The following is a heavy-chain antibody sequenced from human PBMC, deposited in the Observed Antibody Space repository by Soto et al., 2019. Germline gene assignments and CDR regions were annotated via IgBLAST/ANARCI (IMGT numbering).Heavy chain of an antibody. CDR1: GYSFVTYW. V-gene: IGHV5-51*01. Sequence: GESLKISCQASGYSFVTYWIGWVRQMPGKGLEWMGIIYPGNSETKYSPPFQGQVTFSVDKSNSTAYLQWSTLKASDTATYYCARHRSQWLSVGEHEGFGIWGLGXRVTVSS. CDR3: ARHRSQWLSVGEHEGFGI. CDR2: IYPGNSET. J-gene: IGHJ3*02. D-gene: IGHD6-19*01.